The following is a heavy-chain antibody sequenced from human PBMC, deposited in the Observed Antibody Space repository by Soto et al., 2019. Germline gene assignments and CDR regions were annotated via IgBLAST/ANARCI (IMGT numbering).Heavy chain of an antibody. CDR1: GFTFSNYN. Sequence: GGSLRLSCAASGFTFSNYNMNWVRQTPGKGLEWDSYITYSSTTISYADSVNGRFTISRDNAKNSLYLQMNSLRDEDTAVYYCARAGLAPFDYWGQGTLVTVSS. J-gene: IGHJ4*02. V-gene: IGHV3-48*02. CDR3: ARAGLAPFDY. CDR2: ITYSSTTI. D-gene: IGHD6-19*01.